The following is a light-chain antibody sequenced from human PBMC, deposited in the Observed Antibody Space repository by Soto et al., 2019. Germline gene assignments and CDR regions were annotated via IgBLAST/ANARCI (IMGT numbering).Light chain of an antibody. CDR2: DAS. CDR3: QQFNSYLSYT. Sequence: AIQLTQSPSSLSASVGDRVTITCRASQGISSALAWYQQKPGKAPKLLIYDASSLESGVPSRFSGSGSGTDFTLTISSLQPEDLATYYCQQFNSYLSYTFGQGTKLEIK. J-gene: IGKJ2*01. V-gene: IGKV1-13*02. CDR1: QGISSA.